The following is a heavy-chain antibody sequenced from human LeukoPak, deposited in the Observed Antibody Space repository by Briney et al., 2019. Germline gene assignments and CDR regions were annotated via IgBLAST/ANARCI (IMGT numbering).Heavy chain of an antibody. CDR3: SAYSGYAFDY. Sequence: GGSLRLSCATSGVTFSDAWMAWVRQAPGRGLEWVGLVKSKSDGGATDYAPAVEARFTISRDDSKNTLYLQMSSLKTEDTAVYYCSAYSGYAFDYWGQGTLVTVPS. CDR2: VKSKSDGGAT. V-gene: IGHV3-15*01. CDR1: GVTFSDAW. J-gene: IGHJ4*02. D-gene: IGHD5-12*01.